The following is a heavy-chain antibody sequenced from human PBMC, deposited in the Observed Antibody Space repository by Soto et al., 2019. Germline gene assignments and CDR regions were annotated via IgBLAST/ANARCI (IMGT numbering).Heavy chain of an antibody. V-gene: IGHV4-31*03. CDR3: ARDWGSSGWPN. CDR2: IYFTGTT. J-gene: IGHJ4*02. Sequence: SETLSLSCTVSGHSLSSGGYYWSWIRQHPGKGLEWVGYIYFTGTTLYNPSLKSRLAISVDTSKNQFSLKLTSVTAADTAVYYCARDWGSSGWPNWGQGVLVTVSS. D-gene: IGHD6-19*01. CDR1: GHSLSSGGYY.